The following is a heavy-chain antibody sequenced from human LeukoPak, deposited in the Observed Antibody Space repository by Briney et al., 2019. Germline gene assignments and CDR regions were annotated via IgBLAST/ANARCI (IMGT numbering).Heavy chain of an antibody. V-gene: IGHV1-18*01. J-gene: IGHJ5*02. Sequence: PSVKVSCKASGYTFSSHGINWVRQAPGQGLEWMGWISAYNGNTKYAQNLQGRVTMTTDTSTSTAYMELRSLTSDYTAIYYCAKNVGHTSDYSWFGAWGQGTLVTVSS. CDR3: AKNVGHTSDYSWFGA. CDR2: ISAYNGNT. CDR1: GYTFSSHG. D-gene: IGHD3-16*01.